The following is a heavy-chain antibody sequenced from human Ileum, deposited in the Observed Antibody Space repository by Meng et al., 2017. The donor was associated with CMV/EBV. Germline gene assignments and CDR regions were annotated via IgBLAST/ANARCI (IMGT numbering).Heavy chain of an antibody. D-gene: IGHD3-10*01. Sequence: GGPLRPSGVAPGLIFNKYGRHWLRQSPGKGLEWLPFIDVEGQRRYTGATVTARFAVFKARSKNTVVLQMNSLRVEDTAVYYCVCHQGGPRDGVRLVWGQGTLVTVSS. CDR1: GLIFNKYG. CDR2: IDVEGQRR. J-gene: IGHJ4*02. V-gene: IGHV3-30*02. CDR3: VCHQGGPRDGVRLV.